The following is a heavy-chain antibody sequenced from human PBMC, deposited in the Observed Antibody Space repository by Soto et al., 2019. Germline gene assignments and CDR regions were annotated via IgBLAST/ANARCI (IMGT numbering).Heavy chain of an antibody. CDR1: GFTFSSYW. V-gene: IGHV3-7*01. CDR2: IKQDGSEK. CDR3: ARVSYLTYYAILTGYYLAYYFDY. Sequence: EVQLVESGGGLVQPGGSLRLSCAASGFTFSSYWMSWVRQAPGKGLEWVANIKQDGSEKYYVDSVKGRFTISGDNAKTSLYLQMNSLRADDTAVYYCARVSYLTYYAILTGYYLAYYFDYWGQGTLVTVSS. D-gene: IGHD3-9*01. J-gene: IGHJ4*02.